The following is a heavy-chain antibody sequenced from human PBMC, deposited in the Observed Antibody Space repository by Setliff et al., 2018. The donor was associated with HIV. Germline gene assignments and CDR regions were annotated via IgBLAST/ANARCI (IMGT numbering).Heavy chain of an antibody. D-gene: IGHD3-10*01. CDR3: AILDSGFNH. V-gene: IGHV5-51*01. CDR2: IYPDDSDS. Sequence: GESLKISCQASGYTFTSHWIGWVRQMSGKGLEWMGVIYPDDSDSRYSPSFRGQVTISVDKSINTANLYWRNLKASDSAIYYCAILDSGFNHWGQGTRVTVSS. J-gene: IGHJ4*02. CDR1: GYTFTSHW.